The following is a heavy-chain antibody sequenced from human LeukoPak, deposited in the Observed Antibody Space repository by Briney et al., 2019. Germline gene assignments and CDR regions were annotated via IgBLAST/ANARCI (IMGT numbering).Heavy chain of an antibody. Sequence: ASVKVSCKASGYTFTSYYMHWVRQAPGQGLEWMGIINPSGGSTSYAQKFQGRVTMTRDMSISTAYLQWSSLKASDTAMYYCAREGVTMVASWFDPWGQGTLVTVSS. D-gene: IGHD3-10*01. CDR3: AREGVTMVASWFDP. J-gene: IGHJ5*02. V-gene: IGHV1-46*01. CDR2: INPSGGST. CDR1: GYTFTSYY.